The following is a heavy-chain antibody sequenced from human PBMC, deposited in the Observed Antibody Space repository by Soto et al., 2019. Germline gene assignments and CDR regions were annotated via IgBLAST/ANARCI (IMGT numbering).Heavy chain of an antibody. V-gene: IGHV3-21*01. Sequence: GGSLRLSCAASGFTFSSYSMNWVRQAPGKGLEWVSSISSSSSYIYYADSVKGRFTISRDNAKNSLYLQMNSLRAEDTAVYYCARNLSYYDSSGYYAFFDYWGQGTLVTVSS. J-gene: IGHJ4*02. CDR1: GFTFSSYS. D-gene: IGHD3-22*01. CDR3: ARNLSYYDSSGYYAFFDY. CDR2: ISSSSSYI.